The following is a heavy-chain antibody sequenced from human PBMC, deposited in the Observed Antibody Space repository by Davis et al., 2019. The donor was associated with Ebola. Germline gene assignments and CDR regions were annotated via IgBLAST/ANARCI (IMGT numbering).Heavy chain of an antibody. V-gene: IGHV5-51*01. D-gene: IGHD2-2*01. CDR2: IYPGDSDT. Sequence: GESLKISCKVSGYDFNNNWIGWVRQMPGKGLEWMGIIYPGDSDTRYSPSFQGQVTMSVDKSSDTAFLQWSSLTASDTAIYYCAKSWGFCSSTKCYTYLEYWGQGTLVTVSS. CDR1: GYDFNNNW. CDR3: AKSWGFCSSTKCYTYLEY. J-gene: IGHJ4*02.